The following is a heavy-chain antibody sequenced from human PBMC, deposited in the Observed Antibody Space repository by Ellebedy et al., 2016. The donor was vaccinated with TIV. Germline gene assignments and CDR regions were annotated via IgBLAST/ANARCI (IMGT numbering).Heavy chain of an antibody. Sequence: GGSLRLXCAASGFTFSSYSMNWVRQAPGKGLEWVSSISSSSSYIYYADSVKGRFTISRDNAKNSLYLQMNSLRAEDTAVYYCARGPNWNPLDYWGQGTLVTVSS. D-gene: IGHD1-1*01. CDR1: GFTFSSYS. J-gene: IGHJ4*02. CDR2: ISSSSSYI. CDR3: ARGPNWNPLDY. V-gene: IGHV3-21*01.